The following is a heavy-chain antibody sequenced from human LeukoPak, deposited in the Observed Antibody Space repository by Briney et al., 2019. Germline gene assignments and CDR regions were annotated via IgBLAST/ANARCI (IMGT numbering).Heavy chain of an antibody. Sequence: PGGSLRLSCAASEFTFSRNTMNWVRQAPGKGLEWVSSISTTSGHIYYADSVKGRFTVSRDNAKNSLYLQMNSLRAEDTAVHYCARSNGDCYGCYWFDPWGQGTLVTVSS. D-gene: IGHD2-21*02. CDR2: ISTTSGHI. V-gene: IGHV3-21*01. CDR3: ARSNGDCYGCYWFDP. CDR1: EFTFSRNT. J-gene: IGHJ5*02.